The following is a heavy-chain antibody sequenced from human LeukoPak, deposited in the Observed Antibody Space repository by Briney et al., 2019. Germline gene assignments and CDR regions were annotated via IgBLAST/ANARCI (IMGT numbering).Heavy chain of an antibody. Sequence: ASVKVSCKASRGTFISYAISWVRQAPGQGVEWMGRIIPILGRANYAQKFQDRVTITADKSTSKAYMELRSLRSDDTAVYYCASYPLYYDILTGPNWFDPWGQGTLVTVSS. V-gene: IGHV1-69*04. CDR3: ASYPLYYDILTGPNWFDP. J-gene: IGHJ5*02. D-gene: IGHD3-9*01. CDR2: IIPILGRA. CDR1: RGTFISYA.